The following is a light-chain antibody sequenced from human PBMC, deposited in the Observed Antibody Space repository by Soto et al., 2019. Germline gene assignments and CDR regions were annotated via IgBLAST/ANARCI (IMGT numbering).Light chain of an antibody. CDR3: QQHTDWPPIT. Sequence: EIVMTQYPATLSFSAGARTALSCRASQSVNSKVAWYQQKPGQPPRLLIYAASTRATGVPARFSGGGSGTEFILTISSLQSEDFAVYYCQQHTDWPPITFGQGTRLEIK. J-gene: IGKJ5*01. CDR1: QSVNSK. V-gene: IGKV3-15*01. CDR2: AAS.